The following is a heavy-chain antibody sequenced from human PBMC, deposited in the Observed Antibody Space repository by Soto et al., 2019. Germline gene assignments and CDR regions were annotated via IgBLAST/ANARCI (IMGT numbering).Heavy chain of an antibody. V-gene: IGHV3-30-3*01. CDR2: ISSDGSNK. CDR1: GFTFSSHA. J-gene: IGHJ4*02. D-gene: IGHD1-26*01. Sequence: QVQLVESGGGVVQPGRSLRLSCAVSGFTFSSHAMHWVRQAPGKGMGWVALISSDGSNKYYADSVKGRFTTSRDNSKNTMYLQMNSLRVEDKAVYYCARDDEGGSDCDLGYWGQGALVTVSS. CDR3: ARDDEGGSDCDLGY.